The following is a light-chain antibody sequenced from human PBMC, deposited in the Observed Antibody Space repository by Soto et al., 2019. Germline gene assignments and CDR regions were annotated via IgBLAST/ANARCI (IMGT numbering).Light chain of an antibody. CDR2: DAS. Sequence: EIVMTQSPATLSVSPGERATLSCRASQSVNSYLAWYQQKPGQAPRLLISDASNRATGIPARFSGSGSGTDFTLTISSLEPEDFAVYYCQHRSIWPAFGQGTRLEIK. CDR1: QSVNSY. V-gene: IGKV3-11*01. CDR3: QHRSIWPA. J-gene: IGKJ5*01.